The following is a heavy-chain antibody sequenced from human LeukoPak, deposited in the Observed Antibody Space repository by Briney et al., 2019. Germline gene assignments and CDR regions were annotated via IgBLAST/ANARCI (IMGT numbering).Heavy chain of an antibody. V-gene: IGHV3-23*01. CDR3: AKDHQSFSSSSLGFDY. J-gene: IGHJ4*02. Sequence: GGSLRLSCAASGFTFSSYAMSWVRQAPGKGLEWVSGLGGSGRGTYYADSVKGRFTISRDNFKNTLYLQMNSLRVEDTAVYYCAKDHQSFSSSSLGFDYWGQGTLVTVSS. D-gene: IGHD6-6*01. CDR2: LGGSGRGT. CDR1: GFTFSSYA.